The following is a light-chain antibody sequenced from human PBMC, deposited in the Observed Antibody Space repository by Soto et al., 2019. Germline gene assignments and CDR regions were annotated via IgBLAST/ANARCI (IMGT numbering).Light chain of an antibody. CDR1: SSNIGRNY. CDR3: AAWDDSLSGYV. V-gene: IGLV1-47*02. Sequence: QSVLTQPPSASGTPGQRVTISCSGSSSNIGRNYVYWYQQLPGTAPKLLIYSDIQRPSGVPDRFSGSKSGTSASLAISGLRSEDEADYYCAAWDDSLSGYVFGTGTKVTVL. CDR2: SDI. J-gene: IGLJ1*01.